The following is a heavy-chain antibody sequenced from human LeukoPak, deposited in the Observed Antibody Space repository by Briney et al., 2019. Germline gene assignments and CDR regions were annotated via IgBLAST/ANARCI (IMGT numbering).Heavy chain of an antibody. D-gene: IGHD3-22*01. CDR2: IYYTRTT. V-gene: IGHV4-39*07. Sequence: SETLSLTCTVSGGSVSSSRYYWGWIRQSPGKGLEWNGTIYYTRTTYYNPSLNSRVTISLDTSQNQFSLKLNSVTAADTAMYYCARATADSSGSYLALYNWFDPWGQGTLVTVSS. CDR3: ARATADSSGSYLALYNWFDP. CDR1: GGSVSSSRYY. J-gene: IGHJ5*02.